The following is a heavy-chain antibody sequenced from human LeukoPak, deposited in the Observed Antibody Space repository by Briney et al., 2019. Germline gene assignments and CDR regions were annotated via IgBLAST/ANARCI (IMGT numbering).Heavy chain of an antibody. CDR3: AKTNLWFGELLSAFDY. CDR2: ISGSGGST. V-gene: IGHV3-23*01. D-gene: IGHD3-10*01. Sequence: PGGSLRLSCAASGFTFSSYAMSWVRQAPGKGLEWVSAISGSGGSTDFADSVKGRFTISRDNSKNTLYLQMNSLRAEGTAVYYCAKTNLWFGELLSAFDYWGQGTLVTVSS. CDR1: GFTFSSYA. J-gene: IGHJ4*02.